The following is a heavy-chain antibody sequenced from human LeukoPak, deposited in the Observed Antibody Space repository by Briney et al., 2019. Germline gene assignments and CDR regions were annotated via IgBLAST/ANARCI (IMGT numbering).Heavy chain of an antibody. J-gene: IGHJ4*02. Sequence: GGSLRLSCAASGFTFSNYNMNWVRQAPGKGLEWVSSISYSSTNIYYADSVKGRFTISRDNAKKSLYLQMNSLRAEDTAVYYCARVTLTGYYALDYWGQGTLVTVSS. V-gene: IGHV3-21*01. CDR2: ISYSSTNI. D-gene: IGHD3-9*01. CDR1: GFTFSNYN. CDR3: ARVTLTGYYALDY.